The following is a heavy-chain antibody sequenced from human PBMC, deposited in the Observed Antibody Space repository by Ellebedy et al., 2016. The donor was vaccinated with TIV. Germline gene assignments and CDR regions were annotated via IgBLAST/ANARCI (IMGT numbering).Heavy chain of an antibody. V-gene: IGHV3-48*01. CDR1: GFTFSAFS. D-gene: IGHD3-16*01. CDR3: ATVALGASPGDACDI. CDR2: ICGVTI. Sequence: PGGSLRLSCAASGFTFSAFSMNGVRQAPGKGLEWISYICGVTIYYAESVKGRFTISRDNAENSLYLQMNSLRAEDTAVYYCATVALGASPGDACDIWGQGTMVTVSS. J-gene: IGHJ3*02.